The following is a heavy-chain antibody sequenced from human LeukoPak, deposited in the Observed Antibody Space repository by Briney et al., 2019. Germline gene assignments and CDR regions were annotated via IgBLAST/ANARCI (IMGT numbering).Heavy chain of an antibody. D-gene: IGHD2-21*01. CDR1: GYTFTGYG. CDR3: ARHRGLSILIVVVRPGAFDI. CDR2: ISAYNGNT. J-gene: IGHJ3*02. Sequence: GASVKVSCKASGYTFTGYGVSWVRQAPGQGLEWMGWISAYNGNTDYAQRLQGRVSMTTDTSTNTAYMELRSLRSDDTAVYYCARHRGLSILIVVVRPGAFDIWGQGTMVTVSS. V-gene: IGHV1-18*01.